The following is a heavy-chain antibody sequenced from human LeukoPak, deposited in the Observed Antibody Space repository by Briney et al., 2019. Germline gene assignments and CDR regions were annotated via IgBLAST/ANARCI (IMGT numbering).Heavy chain of an antibody. CDR1: GFSVSSCA. CDR2: ISNSGYNT. Sequence: PGGSLRLSCAASGFSVSSCAMSWVRQAPGKGLEWVSSISNSGYNTWYADSVKGRFTISRDNSQNTLYLQMSGLRGEDTALYYCARHDGSSFIYYVDHWGQGALVTVSS. CDR3: ARHDGSSFIYYVDH. J-gene: IGHJ4*02. D-gene: IGHD1-1*01. V-gene: IGHV3-23*01.